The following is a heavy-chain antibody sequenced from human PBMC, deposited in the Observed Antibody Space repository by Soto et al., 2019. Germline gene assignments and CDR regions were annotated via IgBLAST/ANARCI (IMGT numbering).Heavy chain of an antibody. Sequence: SETLSLTCTVSGGSLSSYYWSWIRQPPGKGLEWIGYIYYSGSTNYNPSLKSRVTISVDTSKNQFPLKLSSVTAADTAVYYCARRYCSGGSCFDYWGQGTLVTV. V-gene: IGHV4-59*01. CDR3: ARRYCSGGSCFDY. J-gene: IGHJ4*02. CDR1: GGSLSSYY. D-gene: IGHD2-15*01. CDR2: IYYSGST.